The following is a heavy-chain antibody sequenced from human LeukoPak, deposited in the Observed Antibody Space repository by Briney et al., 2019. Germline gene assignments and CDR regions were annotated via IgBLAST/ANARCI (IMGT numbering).Heavy chain of an antibody. V-gene: IGHV4-4*07. J-gene: IGHJ5*02. CDR2: INTSGST. Sequence: KPSETLSLTCTVSGGSISSYYWNWLRQPAGKGLEWIGRINTSGSTNYNPSLKSRVTMSVDTSKNQFSLKLSSVTAADTAVYYCARGDYYYGSGSYPRGWFDPWGQGTLVSVSS. CDR3: ARGDYYYGSGSYPRGWFDP. D-gene: IGHD3-10*01. CDR1: GGSISSYY.